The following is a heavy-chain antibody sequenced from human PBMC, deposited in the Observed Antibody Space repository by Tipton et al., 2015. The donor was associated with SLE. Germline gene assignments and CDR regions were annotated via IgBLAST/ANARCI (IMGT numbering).Heavy chain of an antibody. CDR1: GGSISSHY. V-gene: IGHV4-59*11. CDR2: IYYSGST. CDR3: ASYYYGSGSSLFDI. Sequence: LRLSCTVSGGSISSHYWSWIRQPPGKGLEWIGYIYYSGSTNYNPSLKSRVTISVDTSKNQFSLKLSSVTAADTAVYYCASYYYGSGSSLFDIWGQGTMVTVSS. J-gene: IGHJ3*02. D-gene: IGHD3-10*01.